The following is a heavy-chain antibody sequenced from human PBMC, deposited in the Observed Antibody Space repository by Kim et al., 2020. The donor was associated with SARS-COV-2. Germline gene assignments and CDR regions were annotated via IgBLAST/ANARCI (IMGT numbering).Heavy chain of an antibody. CDR1: GFTLGNHW. D-gene: IGHD2-15*01. V-gene: IGHV3-7*03. J-gene: IGHJ4*01. CDR2: IRVDGSES. CDR3: ARAPRWQMSYFDL. Sequence: GGSLRLSCEASGFTLGNHWMSWVRQAPGKGLEWLAVIRVDGSESYYADSVKGRFSISRDNAKNSLYLQMISLRVDDTAVYFCARAPRWQMSYFDLWGQGSLVTVSS.